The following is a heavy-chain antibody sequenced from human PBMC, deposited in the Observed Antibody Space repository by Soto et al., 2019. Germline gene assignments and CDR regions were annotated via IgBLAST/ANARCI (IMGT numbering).Heavy chain of an antibody. CDR2: ISWNSGSI. V-gene: IGHV3-9*01. CDR1: GFTFDDYA. Sequence: LRLSCAASGFTFDDYAMHWVRQAPGKGLEWVSGISWNSGSIRYTDSVKARFTISRDNAKNSLYLQMNSLRAEDTALYYCAKDVSGRGSFYYYFGMDVWGHGTTVTVSS. CDR3: AKDVSGRGSFYYYFGMDV. J-gene: IGHJ6*02. D-gene: IGHD1-26*01.